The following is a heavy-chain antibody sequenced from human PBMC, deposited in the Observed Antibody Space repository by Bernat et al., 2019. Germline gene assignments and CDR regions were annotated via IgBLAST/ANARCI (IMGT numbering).Heavy chain of an antibody. Sequence: EVQVVESGGGLVKPGGSLRLSCAASGFNINSYWTTWVRQAPGKGLEWVANIKPDGSEMFYVDSVKGRFTISRDNSKNSLYLQMNSLRAEDTAVYYCARDRRVYGMDVWSQGTTVTVSS. CDR2: IKPDGSEM. J-gene: IGHJ6*02. V-gene: IGHV3-7*03. CDR3: ARDRRVYGMDV. CDR1: GFNINSYW.